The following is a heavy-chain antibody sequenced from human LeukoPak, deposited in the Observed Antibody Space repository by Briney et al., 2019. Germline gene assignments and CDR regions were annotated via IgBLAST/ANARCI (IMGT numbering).Heavy chain of an antibody. D-gene: IGHD2-2*01. CDR2: INPNSGGT. CDR1: GYTFTGYY. Sequence: SVKVSCKASGYTFTGYYMHWVRQAPGQGLEWMGRINPNSGGTNYAQKFQGRVTMTRDTFIGTAYMELSRLRSDDTAVYYCAIVGYCSSTSCYAVGDYYYYYYMDVWGKGTTVTVSS. V-gene: IGHV1-2*06. CDR3: AIVGYCSSTSCYAVGDYYYYYYMDV. J-gene: IGHJ6*03.